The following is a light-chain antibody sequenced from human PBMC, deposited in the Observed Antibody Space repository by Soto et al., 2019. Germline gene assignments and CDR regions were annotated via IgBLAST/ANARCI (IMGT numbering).Light chain of an antibody. CDR1: QSLRTNS. V-gene: IGKV3-20*01. Sequence: DIVLTQSPRTLSLSPGERTTLSCRTSQSLRTNSLAWYQQKPGQAPRLLISGVYSRAAGIPERFSGSGSGTDFTLTISRLEPEDFAVYYCQQYDTSPRTFGQGTKVDI. J-gene: IGKJ1*01. CDR3: QQYDTSPRT. CDR2: GVY.